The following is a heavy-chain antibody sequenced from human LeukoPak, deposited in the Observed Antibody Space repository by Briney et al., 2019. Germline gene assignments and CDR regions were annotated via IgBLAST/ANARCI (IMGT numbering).Heavy chain of an antibody. V-gene: IGHV4-59*01. CDR2: IYYSGST. Sequence: PSETLSLTCTVSRGSISSYYWGWIRQPPGQGLEWIGYIYYSGSTDYNPSLKSRVNISVDTSKNQFSLKLSSATAADTAVYFCARVRVSSGSHPWYFDYWGQGTLVTVSS. J-gene: IGHJ4*02. D-gene: IGHD3-22*01. CDR1: RGSISSYY. CDR3: ARVRVSSGSHPWYFDY.